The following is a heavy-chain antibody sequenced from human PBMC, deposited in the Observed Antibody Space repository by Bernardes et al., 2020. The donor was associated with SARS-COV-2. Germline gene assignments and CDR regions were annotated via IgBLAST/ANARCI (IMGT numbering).Heavy chain of an antibody. D-gene: IGHD6-13*01. V-gene: IGHV1-24*01. J-gene: IGHJ6*02. Sequence: ASVKVSCKVSGYTLTELSMHWVRQAPGKGLEWMGGFDPEDGETIYAQKFQGRVTMTEDTSTDTAYMELSSLRSEDTAVYYCATGIAAAGPDGFYYYGMDVWGQGTTVTVSS. CDR2: FDPEDGET. CDR3: ATGIAAAGPDGFYYYGMDV. CDR1: GYTLTELS.